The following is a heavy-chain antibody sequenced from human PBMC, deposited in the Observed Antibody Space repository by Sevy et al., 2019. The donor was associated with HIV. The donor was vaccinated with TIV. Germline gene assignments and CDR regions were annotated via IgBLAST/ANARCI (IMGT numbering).Heavy chain of an antibody. CDR2: MSPKSGAT. Sequence: ASVKVSCKASGYTFTSYDINWVRQATGQGLEWMGWMSPKSGATGFAQKFQGRVTMTRNASISTAYMELSSLTYEDTAGYYCASGGNGDFWSYEYYYYGMDVWGQGTAVTVSS. V-gene: IGHV1-8*01. J-gene: IGHJ6*02. D-gene: IGHD3-3*01. CDR1: GYTFTSYD. CDR3: ASGGNGDFWSYEYYYYGMDV.